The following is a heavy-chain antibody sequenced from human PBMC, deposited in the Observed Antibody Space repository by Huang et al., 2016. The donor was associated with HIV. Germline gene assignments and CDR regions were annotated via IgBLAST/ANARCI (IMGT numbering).Heavy chain of an antibody. J-gene: IGHJ6*03. CDR2: IKRYGRDT. D-gene: IGHD6-13*01. V-gene: IGHV3-74*01. CDR3: AKNPSITAVDSDYYYYYMDV. Sequence: EVQLVESGGGLVQPGGSLRLSCAASGFTFRNHWMHCVRQAPGKGVEWVSRIKRYGRDTSHADSVKGRFTISRDNAQNTVHLHMNSLRAEDTAVYFCAKNPSITAVDSDYYYYYMDVWGKGTTVTVS. CDR1: GFTFRNHW.